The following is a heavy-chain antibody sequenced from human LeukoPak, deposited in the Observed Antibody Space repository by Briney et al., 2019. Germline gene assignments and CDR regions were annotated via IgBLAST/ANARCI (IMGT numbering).Heavy chain of an antibody. CDR1: GYTFTGYY. V-gene: IGHV1-2*06. D-gene: IGHD3-3*01. Sequence: GASVKVSCKASGYTFTGYYMHWVRQAPGQGLEWMGRINPNSGGTNYAQKFQGRVTMTRDTSINTAYMELSRLRSDDTAVYYCARETKLEWLLIFDYWGQGTLVTVSS. CDR2: INPNSGGT. J-gene: IGHJ4*02. CDR3: ARETKLEWLLIFDY.